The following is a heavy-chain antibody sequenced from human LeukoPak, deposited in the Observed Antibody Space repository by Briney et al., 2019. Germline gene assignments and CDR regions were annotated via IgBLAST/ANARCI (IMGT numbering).Heavy chain of an antibody. D-gene: IGHD2-2*01. CDR3: ARADCSSTSCYELDY. J-gene: IGHJ4*02. CDR2: ISSSDSTI. Sequence: GGSLRLSCAGSGFTFSDYYMSWIRQAPGKGLEWVSYISSSDSTIYYTDSVKGRFTISRDNAKNSLYLQMNSLRADDTAVYYCARADCSSTSCYELDYWGREPWSPSPQ. CDR1: GFTFSDYY. V-gene: IGHV3-11*04.